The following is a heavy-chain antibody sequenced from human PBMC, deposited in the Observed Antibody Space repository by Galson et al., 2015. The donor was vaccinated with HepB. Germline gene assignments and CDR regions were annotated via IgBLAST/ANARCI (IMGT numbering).Heavy chain of an antibody. CDR2: ISGSANDI. D-gene: IGHD2-2*01. V-gene: IGHV3-11*01. CDR1: RFTFSDYY. J-gene: IGHJ6*03. Sequence: SLRLSCAASRFTFSDYYMTWIRQAPGKGLEWVSYISGSANDIYYVDSVKGRFTISRDNAKNSLFLQMNSLRAEDTAVYFCAREKVIVLDAAVIGLRWNYYYMDVWGKGATVTVSS. CDR3: AREKVIVLDAAVIGLRWNYYYMDV.